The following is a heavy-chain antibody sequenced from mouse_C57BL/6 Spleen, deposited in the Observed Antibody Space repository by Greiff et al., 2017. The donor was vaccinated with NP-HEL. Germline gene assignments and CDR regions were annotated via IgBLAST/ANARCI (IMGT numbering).Heavy chain of an antibody. V-gene: IGHV1-15*01. CDR3: TRCANYCGSRDY. D-gene: IGHD1-1*01. CDR1: GYTFTDYE. CDR2: IDPETGGT. J-gene: IGHJ2*01. Sequence: VQLQQSGAELVRPGASVTLSCKASGYTFTDYEMHWVKQTPVHGLEWIGAIDPETGGTAYNQKFKGKAILTADKSSSTAYMELRSLTSEDSAVYYCTRCANYCGSRDYWGQGTTLTVSS.